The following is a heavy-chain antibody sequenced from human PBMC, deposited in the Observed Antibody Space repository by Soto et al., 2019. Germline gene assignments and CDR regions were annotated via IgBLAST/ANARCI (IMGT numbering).Heavy chain of an antibody. V-gene: IGHV1-69*13. CDR2: IIPIFGTP. CDR3: AREFGSYPYYFDY. D-gene: IGHD1-26*01. Sequence: SVKVSCKASGGTFSSYAISWVRQAPGQGLECMGGIIPIFGTPHYAQKFQGRVTITADESTSTAYMELSSLRSEDTAVYYCAREFGSYPYYFDYWGQGTLVTVSS. CDR1: GGTFSSYA. J-gene: IGHJ4*02.